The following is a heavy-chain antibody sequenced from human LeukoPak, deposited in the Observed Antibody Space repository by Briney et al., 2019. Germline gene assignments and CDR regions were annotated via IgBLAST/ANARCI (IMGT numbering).Heavy chain of an antibody. Sequence: GGSLRLSCAASGFTFDDYGMSWVRQAPGKGLEWVSGINWNGGSTGYADSVKGQFTISRDNAKNSLYLQMNSLRAEDTALYHCARAYCSGGSCLELDYWGQGTLVTVSS. J-gene: IGHJ4*02. D-gene: IGHD2-15*01. CDR3: ARAYCSGGSCLELDY. V-gene: IGHV3-20*01. CDR1: GFTFDDYG. CDR2: INWNGGST.